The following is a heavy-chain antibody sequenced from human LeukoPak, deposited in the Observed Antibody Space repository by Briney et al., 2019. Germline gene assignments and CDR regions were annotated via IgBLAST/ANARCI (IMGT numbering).Heavy chain of an antibody. D-gene: IGHD5-18*01. CDR1: GFSVGSNC. CDR2: IYTNGST. CDR3: ARDSLIGFTYESYYYYMDV. J-gene: IGHJ6*03. V-gene: IGHV3-53*01. Sequence: PGGSLRLSCASSGFSVGSNCLTWVRQAPGKGLEWLSVIYTNGSTHYADSVKGRFTISRDNSKDTVHLQMNGLRAEDTAVYYCARDSLIGFTYESYYYYMDVWGRGTTVTVSS.